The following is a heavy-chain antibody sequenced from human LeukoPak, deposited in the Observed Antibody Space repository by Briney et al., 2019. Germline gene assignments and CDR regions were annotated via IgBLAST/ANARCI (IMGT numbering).Heavy chain of an antibody. D-gene: IGHD1-26*01. CDR2: ITWNSDSV. J-gene: IGHJ4*02. CDR1: GFRFDEYA. CDR3: ARRRDSGSLQHFDY. Sequence: GGSLRLSCVASGFRFDEYAMHWVRQAPGRGPEWVAGITWNSDSVGYGDSVKGRFTISRDNAKNSLYLQMNSLRAEDTAVYYCARRRDSGSLQHFDYWGQGTLVTVSS. V-gene: IGHV3-9*01.